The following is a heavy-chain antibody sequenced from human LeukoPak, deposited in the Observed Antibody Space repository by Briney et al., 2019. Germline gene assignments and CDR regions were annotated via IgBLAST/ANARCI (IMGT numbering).Heavy chain of an antibody. CDR3: ATDYYDSRGAAFDI. CDR2: IFYGGTT. CDR1: GDSIGSHY. D-gene: IGHD3-22*01. V-gene: IGHV4-59*11. Sequence: SETLSLTCTVSGDSIGSHYWSWIRQPPEKGLEWSGYIFYGGTTNYNPCLNSRVTISVHTSKTQFSPKLNSVTAANTAVYSCATDYYDSRGAAFDIWGQGTMVTVSS. J-gene: IGHJ3*02.